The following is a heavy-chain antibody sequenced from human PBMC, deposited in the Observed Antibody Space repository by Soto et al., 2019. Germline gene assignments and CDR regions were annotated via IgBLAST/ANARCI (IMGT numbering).Heavy chain of an antibody. J-gene: IGHJ5*02. CDR2: INPNSGGT. D-gene: IGHD6-19*01. V-gene: IGHV1-2*02. CDR3: AREAHYSSGWYGRGSYNWFDP. CDR1: GYTFTSYY. Sequence: ASVNVSCKASGYTFTSYYMHWVRQAPGQGLEWMGWINPNSGGTNYAQKFQGRVTMTRDTSISTAYMELSRLRSDDTAVYYCAREAHYSSGWYGRGSYNWFDPWGQGTLVTVSS.